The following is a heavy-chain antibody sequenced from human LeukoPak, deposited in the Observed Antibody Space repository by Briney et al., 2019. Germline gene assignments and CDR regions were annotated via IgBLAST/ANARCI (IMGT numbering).Heavy chain of an antibody. CDR2: INPSGGST. CDR1: GYTFTSYY. CDR3: ARGGVGADHYYYYMDV. J-gene: IGHJ6*03. V-gene: IGHV1-46*01. D-gene: IGHD1-26*01. Sequence: GASLKVSCKASGYTFTSYYMHWVRQAPGQGLEWMGIINPSGGSTSYAQKFQGRVTMTRDTSTSTVYMELSSLRSEATAVYYCARGGVGADHYYYYMDVWGKGTTVTVSS.